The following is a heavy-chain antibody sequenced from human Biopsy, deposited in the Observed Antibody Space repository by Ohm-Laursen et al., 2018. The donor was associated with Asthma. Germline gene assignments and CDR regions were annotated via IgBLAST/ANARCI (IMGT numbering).Heavy chain of an antibody. J-gene: IGHJ4*02. Sequence: SLRLSCTASGFNFHNYGMNWVRRAPGKGLEWVAQILFDGRKINYPDSVKGRFTISRDNSKNMVYLQMNSLRPEDTAVYYCAKDRVEGRSYCFDYWGQGSLVSVSS. CDR3: AKDRVEGRSYCFDY. CDR1: GFNFHNYG. V-gene: IGHV3-30*18. D-gene: IGHD1-26*01. CDR2: ILFDGRKI.